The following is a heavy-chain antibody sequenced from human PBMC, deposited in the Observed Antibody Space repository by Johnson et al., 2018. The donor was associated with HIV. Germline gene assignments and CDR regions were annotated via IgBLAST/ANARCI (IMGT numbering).Heavy chain of an antibody. CDR1: GFTFSSYW. V-gene: IGHV3-7*01. Sequence: VQLVESGGGVVQPGGSLRLSCAASGFTFSSYWMSWVRQAPGKGLEWVANIKQDGSEKYYVDSVKGRFTISRDNAKNSLYLQMNSLRAEDTAVDYGARDSMVRGLNAFDIWGQGTMVTVSS. CDR2: IKQDGSEK. CDR3: ARDSMVRGLNAFDI. D-gene: IGHD3-10*01. J-gene: IGHJ3*02.